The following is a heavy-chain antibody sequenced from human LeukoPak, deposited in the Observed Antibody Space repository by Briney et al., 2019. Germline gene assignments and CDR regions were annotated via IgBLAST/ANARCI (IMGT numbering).Heavy chain of an antibody. D-gene: IGHD3-10*01. CDR2: IYYSGST. CDR3: ARGGYYGSGNDFRFDP. Sequence: SETLSLTCTVSGGPLSSSSYYWGWIRQAPGKGLEWIGSIYYSGSTYYNPSLKSRVTISVDTSKNQFSLKLSSVTAADTAIYYCARGGYYGSGNDFRFDPWGQGTLVTVSS. V-gene: IGHV4-39*07. J-gene: IGHJ5*02. CDR1: GGPLSSSSYY.